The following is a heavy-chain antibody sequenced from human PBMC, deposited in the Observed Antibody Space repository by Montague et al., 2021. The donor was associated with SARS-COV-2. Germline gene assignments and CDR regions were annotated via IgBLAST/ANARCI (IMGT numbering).Heavy chain of an antibody. J-gene: IGHJ4*02. CDR3: ARRGSSAWGVTVSAELDY. CDR1: GGSFSGYY. Sequence: SETLSLTCAVYGGSFSGYYWSWIRQPPEKGLEWIGEINQSGRTNNNPSLKSRVIISVDTSKNQFSLKLSSVTAADTAVYYSARRGSSAWGVTVSAELDYWGQGILVIVSS. CDR2: INQSGRT. D-gene: IGHD3-10*01. V-gene: IGHV4-34*01.